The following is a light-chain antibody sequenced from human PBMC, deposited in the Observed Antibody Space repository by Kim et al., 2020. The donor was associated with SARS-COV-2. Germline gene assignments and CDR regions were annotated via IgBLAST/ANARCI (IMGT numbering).Light chain of an antibody. CDR1: KLRDKY. V-gene: IGLV3-1*01. Sequence: GSPGPKATFTGYADKLRDKYVCWYQQKQGQSLVLFIYQDSKRPFGIPDRFSGSNSGNTSTLTIGGTQTKDEADYSCQAWGGSNSVFGGGTQLTVL. J-gene: IGLJ3*02. CDR3: QAWGGSNSV. CDR2: QDS.